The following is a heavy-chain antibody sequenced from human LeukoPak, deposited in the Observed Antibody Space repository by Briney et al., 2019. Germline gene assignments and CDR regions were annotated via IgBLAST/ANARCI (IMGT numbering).Heavy chain of an antibody. Sequence: GGSLRLSCAASGFTFNNYAMSWVRQAPGKGLEWVSAISGSGASTYYTDSVKGRFTISRDNSKNTLYLQMNSLRAEDTAVYYCAKSPYGAGDIFDFWGQGTLVTVSS. J-gene: IGHJ4*02. CDR1: GFTFNNYA. CDR2: ISGSGAST. D-gene: IGHD2-15*01. CDR3: AKSPYGAGDIFDF. V-gene: IGHV3-23*01.